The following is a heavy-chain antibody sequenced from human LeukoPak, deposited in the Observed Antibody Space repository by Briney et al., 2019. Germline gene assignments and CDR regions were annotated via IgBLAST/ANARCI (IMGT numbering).Heavy chain of an antibody. CDR2: IKQDGSEK. Sequence: PGGSLRLSCAASGFTFSSYWMSWVRQAPGKGLEWVANIKQDGSEKYYVDSVQGRFTISRDNAKNSLYLQMNSLRAEDTAVYYCAREPVSPLPDYWGQGTLVTVSS. D-gene: IGHD1-14*01. CDR3: AREPVSPLPDY. J-gene: IGHJ4*02. CDR1: GFTFSSYW. V-gene: IGHV3-7*01.